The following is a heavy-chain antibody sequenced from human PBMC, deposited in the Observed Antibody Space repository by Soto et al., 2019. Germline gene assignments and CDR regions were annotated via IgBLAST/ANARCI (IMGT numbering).Heavy chain of an antibody. V-gene: IGHV3-9*01. Sequence: EVQLVESGGSLVQPGRSLRLSCAASGFTFDDYAMHWVRQVPGKGLEWVSGINWNSGSIGDGDAVKGRFAISRDNAKNSLHLQLTSPSAEDTAFYYCVKDQGINWYSGRSRHWGPRTRVPVSS. CDR1: GFTFDDYA. CDR3: VKDQGINWYSGRSRH. D-gene: IGHD6-13*01. CDR2: INWNSGSI. J-gene: IGHJ1*01.